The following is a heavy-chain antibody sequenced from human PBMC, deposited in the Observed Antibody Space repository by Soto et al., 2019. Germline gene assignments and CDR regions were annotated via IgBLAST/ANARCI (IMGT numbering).Heavy chain of an antibody. D-gene: IGHD1-7*01. CDR3: ARLYNWNFGGAFDT. Sequence: ASVKVSCKASGYTFTAYYIHWLRQAPGQGLEWMGWINPNTGGTNYAQRFQGRVTMTRDTSISTAYMELSRLTSDDTAVYYCARLYNWNFGGAFDTWGQGTMVTVSS. CDR2: INPNTGGT. J-gene: IGHJ3*02. V-gene: IGHV1-2*02. CDR1: GYTFTAYY.